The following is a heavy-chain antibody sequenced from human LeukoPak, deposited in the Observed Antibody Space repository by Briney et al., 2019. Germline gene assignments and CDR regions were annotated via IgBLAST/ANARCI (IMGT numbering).Heavy chain of an antibody. CDR2: VSYSGYT. J-gene: IGHJ5*02. Sequence: SETLSLTCTVSGGSISNYYWNWIRQPPGKGLEWIGYVSYSGYTNYNPSLKSRVTVSVDTSKNQSSLNLRSVTAADTAVYYCARRVLMSATGVPDTWLDPWGQGTLVSVSS. CDR1: GGSISNYY. D-gene: IGHD2-8*01. CDR3: ARRVLMSATGVPDTWLDP. V-gene: IGHV4-59*08.